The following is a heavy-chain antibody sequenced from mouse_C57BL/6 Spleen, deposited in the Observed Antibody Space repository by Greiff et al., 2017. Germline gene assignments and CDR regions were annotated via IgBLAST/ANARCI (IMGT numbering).Heavy chain of an antibody. D-gene: IGHD1-3*01. V-gene: IGHV5-4*01. J-gene: IGHJ3*01. CDR1: GFTFSSYA. Sequence: EVKLMESGGGLVKPGGSLKLSCAASGFTFSSYAMSWVRQTPEKRLEWVATISDGGSYTYYPDNVKGRFPISRDNAKNNLYLQMSHLKSEDTAMYYCARDRVAQASAWFAYWGQGTLVTVSA. CDR3: ARDRVAQASAWFAY. CDR2: ISDGGSYT.